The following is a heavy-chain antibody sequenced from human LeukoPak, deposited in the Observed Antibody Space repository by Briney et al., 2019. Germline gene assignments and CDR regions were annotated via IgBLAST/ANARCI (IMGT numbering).Heavy chain of an antibody. CDR3: ASTRAGAFDI. J-gene: IGHJ3*02. V-gene: IGHV4-34*01. CDR2: INHSGST. Sequence: SETLSLTCAVYGGSFSGYYWSWIRQPPGKGLEWIGEINHSGSTNYNPSLKSRVTISVDTSKNQFSLKLSSVTAADTAAYYCASTRAGAFDIWGQGTMVTVSS. CDR1: GGSFSGYY.